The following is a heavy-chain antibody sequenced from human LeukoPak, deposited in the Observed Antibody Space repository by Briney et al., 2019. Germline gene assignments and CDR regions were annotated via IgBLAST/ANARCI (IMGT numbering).Heavy chain of an antibody. V-gene: IGHV1-18*01. J-gene: IGHJ4*02. CDR1: GYSFVNYG. D-gene: IGHD6-6*01. CDR2: ISGYNGNT. Sequence: AAVKVSCKTSGYSFVNYGVSWVRQAPGQGLEWMGWISGYNGNTDYAQKFQDRVTMTTETSTNTVYMELRSLKFDDTAIFYCARDGLAARPLDYWGQGTLVTVSS. CDR3: ARDGLAARPLDY.